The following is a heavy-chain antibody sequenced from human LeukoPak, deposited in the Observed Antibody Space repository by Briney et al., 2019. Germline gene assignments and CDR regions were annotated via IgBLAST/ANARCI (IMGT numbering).Heavy chain of an antibody. D-gene: IGHD3-9*01. CDR1: GGSISSSSYY. V-gene: IGHV4-39*01. Sequence: SETLSLTCTVSGGSISSSSYYWGWIRQPPGKGLEWIGSIYYSGSTYYNPSLKSRVAISVDTSKNQFSLKLSSVTAADTAVYYCARRYFDWLSVSYFDYWGQGTLVTVSS. CDR2: IYYSGST. J-gene: IGHJ4*02. CDR3: ARRYFDWLSVSYFDY.